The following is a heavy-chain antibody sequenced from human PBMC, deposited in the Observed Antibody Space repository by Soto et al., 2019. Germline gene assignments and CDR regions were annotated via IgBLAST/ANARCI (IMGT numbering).Heavy chain of an antibody. CDR3: ARLRPNYYYDSSGYYFDAFDI. V-gene: IGHV4-34*01. D-gene: IGHD3-22*01. Sequence: SETLSLTXAVYGGSFSGYYWSWIRQPPGKGLEWIGEINHSGSTNYNPSLKSRVTISVDTSKNQFSLKLSSVTAADTAVYYCARLRPNYYYDSSGYYFDAFDIWGQGTMVTVSS. J-gene: IGHJ3*02. CDR1: GGSFSGYY. CDR2: INHSGST.